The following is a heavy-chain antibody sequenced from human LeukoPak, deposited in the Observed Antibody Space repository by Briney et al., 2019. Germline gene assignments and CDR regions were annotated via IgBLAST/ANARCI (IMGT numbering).Heavy chain of an antibody. V-gene: IGHV4-38-2*02. Sequence: SETLSLTCTVSGYSISSGYYWGWIRQPPGKGLEWIGSIYHSGSTYYNPSLKSRVTISVDTSKNQFSLRLNSVTAADTAVYYCARDLYDSSGYYDSWGQGTLVTVSS. CDR2: IYHSGST. CDR3: ARDLYDSSGYYDS. J-gene: IGHJ4*02. CDR1: GYSISSGYY. D-gene: IGHD3-22*01.